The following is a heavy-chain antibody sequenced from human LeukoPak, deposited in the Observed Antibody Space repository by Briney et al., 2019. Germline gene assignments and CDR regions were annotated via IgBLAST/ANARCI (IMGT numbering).Heavy chain of an antibody. D-gene: IGHD2-15*01. CDR1: GFTFSSYE. J-gene: IGHJ6*02. CDR2: ISSSGSTI. V-gene: IGHV3-48*03. Sequence: PGGFLRLSCAASGFTFSSYEMNWVRQAPGKGLEWVSYISSSGSTIYYADSVKGRFTISRDNAKNSLYLQMNSLRAEDTAVYYCARRGWWFYYYGMDVWGQGTTVTVSS. CDR3: ARRGWWFYYYGMDV.